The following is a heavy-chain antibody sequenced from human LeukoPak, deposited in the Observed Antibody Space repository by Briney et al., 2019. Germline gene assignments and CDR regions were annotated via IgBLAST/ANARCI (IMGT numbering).Heavy chain of an antibody. Sequence: GGSLRLSCAASGFTFSDYSMNWVRQAPGKGLEWISYVGISSGNTKYADSVKGRFTISGDSAKNSVFLQMNSLRAEDTAVYYCARDHRYAFDNWGQGTLVTVSS. CDR2: VGISSGNT. D-gene: IGHD5-12*01. CDR1: GFTFSDYS. CDR3: ARDHRYAFDN. V-gene: IGHV3-48*04. J-gene: IGHJ4*02.